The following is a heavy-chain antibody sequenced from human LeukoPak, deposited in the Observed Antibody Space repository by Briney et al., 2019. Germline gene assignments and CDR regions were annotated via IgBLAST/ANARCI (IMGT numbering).Heavy chain of an antibody. Sequence: SETLSLTCTVSGASFNSDDQYWNWIRQSPRKGLEWIGSIHPSGMLYNNPSLESRVTMSRDTSKNQFSLNLNSVTAADTAVFFCSRGLDSRKLGYWGQGILVTVSS. CDR3: SRGLDSRKLGY. CDR1: GASFNSDDQY. CDR2: IHPSGML. J-gene: IGHJ4*02. V-gene: IGHV4-31*03. D-gene: IGHD3-22*01.